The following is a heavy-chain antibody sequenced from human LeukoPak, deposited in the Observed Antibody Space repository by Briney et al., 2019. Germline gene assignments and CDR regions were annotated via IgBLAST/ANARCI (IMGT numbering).Heavy chain of an antibody. CDR3: AWGRYFDY. V-gene: IGHV4-30-2*01. CDR1: GGSISSCGYS. Sequence: ASETLSLTCAVSGGSISSCGYSWSWIRQPPGKGLEWIGYIYHSGSTYYNPSLKSRVTISVDRSKNQFSLKLSSVTAADTAVYYCAWGRYFDYWGQGTLVTVSS. J-gene: IGHJ4*02. D-gene: IGHD3-16*01. CDR2: IYHSGST.